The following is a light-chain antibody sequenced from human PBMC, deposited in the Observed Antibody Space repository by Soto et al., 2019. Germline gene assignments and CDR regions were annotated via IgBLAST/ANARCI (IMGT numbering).Light chain of an antibody. J-gene: IGKJ1*01. V-gene: IGKV3-20*01. CDR2: GAS. Sequence: ETVLTQSPGTLSLSPGERATLFCRASQNISDSFLAWYQQKPGQAPSLLIFGASSRATGIPDRFSGSGSGTEFTLTISRLEPEDFAVYYCQQYGRSPPSWTFGQGTKVEIK. CDR1: QNISDSF. CDR3: QQYGRSPPSWT.